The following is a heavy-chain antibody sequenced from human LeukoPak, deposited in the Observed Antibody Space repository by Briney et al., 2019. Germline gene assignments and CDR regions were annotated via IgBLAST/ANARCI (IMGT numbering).Heavy chain of an antibody. CDR1: GFTFSSYA. Sequence: GRSLRLSCAASGFTFSSYAMHWVRQAPGKGLEWVAVISYDGSNKYYADSVKGRFTISRDNSKNTLYLQMNSLRAEDTAVYYCARGRENLWFGEFDYWGQGTLVTVSS. D-gene: IGHD3-10*01. CDR3: ARGRENLWFGEFDY. CDR2: ISYDGSNK. V-gene: IGHV3-30-3*01. J-gene: IGHJ4*02.